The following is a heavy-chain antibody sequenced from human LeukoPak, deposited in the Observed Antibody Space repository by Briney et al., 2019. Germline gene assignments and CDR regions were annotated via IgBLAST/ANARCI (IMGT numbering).Heavy chain of an antibody. Sequence: SVKVSCKASGGTFSSYAISWVRQAPGQGLEWMGGIIPIVGTANYAQKFQGRVTITADESTSTAYMELSSLRSEDTAVYYCARGLTMIVPYAFDIWGQGTMVTVSS. CDR3: ARGLTMIVPYAFDI. J-gene: IGHJ3*02. CDR2: IIPIVGTA. D-gene: IGHD3-22*01. CDR1: GGTFSSYA. V-gene: IGHV1-69*13.